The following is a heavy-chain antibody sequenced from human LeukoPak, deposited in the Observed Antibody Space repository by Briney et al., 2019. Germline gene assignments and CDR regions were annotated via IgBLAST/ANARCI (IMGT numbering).Heavy chain of an antibody. J-gene: IGHJ4*02. V-gene: IGHV4-61*02. CDR3: ARDGRLEGCGGDCYPDY. CDR1: GGSISSGSHY. CDR2: IYTSGST. D-gene: IGHD2-21*01. Sequence: SETLPLTCSVSGGSISSGSHYRSWIRQPAGKGLEWIGRIYTSGSTNYNPSLESRVTISVDTSRNQFSLKLSSVTAADTAVYYCARDGRLEGCGGDCYPDYWGQGTLVTVSS.